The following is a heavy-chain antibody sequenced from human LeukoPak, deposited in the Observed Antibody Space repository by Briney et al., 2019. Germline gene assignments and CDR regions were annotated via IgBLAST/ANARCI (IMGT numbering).Heavy chain of an antibody. CDR2: IYYSGST. V-gene: IGHV4-61*01. D-gene: IGHD1-26*01. CDR3: ARDMGYSGSYEPSYYFDY. Sequence: SETLSLTCTVSGGSISSSSYYWGWIRQPPGKGLEWIGYIYYSGSTNYNPSLKSRVTISVDTSKNQFSLKLSSVTAADTAVYYCARDMGYSGSYEPSYYFDYWGQGTLVTVSS. J-gene: IGHJ4*02. CDR1: GGSISSSSYY.